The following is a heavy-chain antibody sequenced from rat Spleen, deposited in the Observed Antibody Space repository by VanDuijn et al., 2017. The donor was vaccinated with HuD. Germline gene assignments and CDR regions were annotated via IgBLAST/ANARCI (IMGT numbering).Heavy chain of an antibody. CDR3: TTDTFYDVTYYPGGFDY. CDR1: GFIFSDHY. V-gene: IGHV5-27*01. D-gene: IGHD1-12*02. Sequence: EVQLVESDGGLVQPGRSLKLSCVASGFIFSDHYVAWVRQAPTKGLEWVASISPSGGSTYYRDSVKGRFTISRDNAKSTLYLQLDSLRSEDTATYYCTTDTFYDVTYYPGGFDYWGQGVMVTVSS. CDR2: ISPSGGST. J-gene: IGHJ2*01.